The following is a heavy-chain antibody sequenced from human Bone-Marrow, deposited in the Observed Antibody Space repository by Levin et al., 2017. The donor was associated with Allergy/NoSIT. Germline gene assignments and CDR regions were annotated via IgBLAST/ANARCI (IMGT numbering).Heavy chain of an antibody. Sequence: GGSLRLSCAASGFTFSRYSIHWLRQAPGKGLEWVAAVWSDGTNQYNGDSVKGRFTLSRDNSHNTLSLQMNNLRAEDSAVYYCARENSVAAARSFDYWGQGTLVTVSS. CDR2: VWSDGTNQ. V-gene: IGHV3-33*01. J-gene: IGHJ4*02. CDR3: ARENSVAAARSFDY. D-gene: IGHD2-15*01. CDR1: GFTFSRYS.